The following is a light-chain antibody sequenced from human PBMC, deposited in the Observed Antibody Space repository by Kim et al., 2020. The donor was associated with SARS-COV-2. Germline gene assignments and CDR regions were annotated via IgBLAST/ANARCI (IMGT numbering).Light chain of an antibody. CDR1: QVISTC. Sequence: DIQMTQSPSSLSASLGDRVTITCRASQVISTCVVWFQQKPGKAPQCLIYAAATLQSGVPSRFSGSGSGTHFTLTISSLQPEDFAAYYCLQYNDYPLTFGEGTRLEIK. V-gene: IGKV1D-16*01. CDR2: AAA. J-gene: IGKJ5*01. CDR3: LQYNDYPLT.